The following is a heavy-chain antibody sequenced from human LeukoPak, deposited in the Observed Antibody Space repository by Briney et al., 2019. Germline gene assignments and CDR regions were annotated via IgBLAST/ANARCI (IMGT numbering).Heavy chain of an antibody. CDR3: ARVPKRYCSGGPCHFYYYMDV. CDR1: GVPIGDHY. V-gene: IGHV4-59*11. Sequence: PSETLSLTCTVSGVPIGDHYWSWVRQPPGKGLEWIGYFRYSGGANSNPALKSRLTMSVDTSKNVFSLKLRSVTAADTAVYYCARVPKRYCSGGPCHFYYYMDVWGKGTTVTVSS. J-gene: IGHJ6*03. CDR2: FRYSGGA. D-gene: IGHD2-15*01.